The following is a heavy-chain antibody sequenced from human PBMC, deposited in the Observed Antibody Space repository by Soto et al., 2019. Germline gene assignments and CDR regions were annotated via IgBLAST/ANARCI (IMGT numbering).Heavy chain of an antibody. V-gene: IGHV3-23*01. CDR2: ISGSGGST. CDR3: AKDLLPTHDMIDIVVVPAAHYGMDV. Sequence: GGSLRLSCAASGFTFSSYAMSWVRQAPGKGLEWVSAISGSGGSTYYADSVKGRFTISRDNSKNTLYLQMNSLRAEDTAVYYCAKDLLPTHDMIDIVVVPAAHYGMDVWGQGTTVTVSS. CDR1: GFTFSSYA. D-gene: IGHD2-2*01. J-gene: IGHJ6*02.